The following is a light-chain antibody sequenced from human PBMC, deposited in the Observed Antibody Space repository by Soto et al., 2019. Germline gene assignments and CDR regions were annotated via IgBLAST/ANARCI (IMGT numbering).Light chain of an antibody. Sequence: QSALTQPVSVSGSPGQSITLSCTGTSSDVGGYNYVSWYQQHPGKAPKLMIYEVSNRPSGISHRFSGSKSGNTASLTISGLRAEDEADYYCSSYTRQYTPAYVFGAGTKLTVL. V-gene: IGLV2-14*01. CDR2: EVS. CDR3: SSYTRQYTPAYV. J-gene: IGLJ1*01. CDR1: SSDVGGYNY.